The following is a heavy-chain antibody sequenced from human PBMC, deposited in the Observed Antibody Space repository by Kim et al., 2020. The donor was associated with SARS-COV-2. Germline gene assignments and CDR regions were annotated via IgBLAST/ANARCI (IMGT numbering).Heavy chain of an antibody. V-gene: IGHV3-15*01. J-gene: IGHJ4*02. CDR3: TTDLLGYYYDTRGDY. D-gene: IGHD3-22*01. CDR2: IKSKTDGGTT. CDR1: GFTFSNAW. Sequence: GGSLRLSCAASGFTFSNAWMSWVRQAPGKGLEWVGRIKSKTDGGTTDYAAPVKGRFTISRDDSKNTLYLQMNSLKTEDTAVYYCTTDLLGYYYDTRGDYWGQGTLVTVSS.